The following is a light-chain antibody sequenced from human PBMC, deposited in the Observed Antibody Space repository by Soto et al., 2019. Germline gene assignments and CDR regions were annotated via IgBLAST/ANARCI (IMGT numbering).Light chain of an antibody. Sequence: EIVMTQSPATLSVSPRDTATLSCRASQSLGGNLAWYQQKPGQAPRLVLFRASSRATGVPARFSASGSGTEFTLTISGLQSEDFAVYYCQQYSNWPPWTFGPGTKVDIK. V-gene: IGKV3-15*01. CDR3: QQYSNWPPWT. CDR1: QSLGGN. J-gene: IGKJ1*01. CDR2: RAS.